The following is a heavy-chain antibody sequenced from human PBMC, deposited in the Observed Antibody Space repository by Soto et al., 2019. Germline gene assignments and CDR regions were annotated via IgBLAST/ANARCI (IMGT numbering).Heavy chain of an antibody. V-gene: IGHV3-23*04. D-gene: IGHD6-19*01. Sequence: EVQLVESGGGLVQPGGSLRLSCAASGFTFSSYAMSWVRQAPGKGLEWVSAISGSGGSTYYADSVKGRFTISRDNSKKTLYIQRNSLRAEDTAVYYCASGFSSGWFWGAFDIWGQGTLVTVSS. CDR3: ASGFSSGWFWGAFDI. CDR2: ISGSGGST. CDR1: GFTFSSYA. J-gene: IGHJ3*02.